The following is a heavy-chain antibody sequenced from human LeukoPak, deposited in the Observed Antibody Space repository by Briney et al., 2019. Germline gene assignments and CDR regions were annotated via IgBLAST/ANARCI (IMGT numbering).Heavy chain of an antibody. D-gene: IGHD2-21*01. CDR2: INPDGSET. J-gene: IGHJ6*02. V-gene: IGHV3-7*01. CDR1: GSTFNNAW. Sequence: GGSLRLSCAASGSTFNNAWMNWVRQAPGKGLEWLAIINPDGSETSYEDSVKGRFIVSRDNDNNSLSLDLTSVRAEDTALYYCARDLYSPPDVWGQGTSVTVSS. CDR3: ARDLYSPPDV.